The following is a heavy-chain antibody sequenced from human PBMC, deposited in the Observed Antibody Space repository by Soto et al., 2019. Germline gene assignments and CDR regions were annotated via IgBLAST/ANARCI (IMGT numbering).Heavy chain of an antibody. CDR1: GGSFSGYY. CDR3: ARGRLERRRYYYYYMDV. CDR2: INHSGST. V-gene: IGHV4-34*01. Sequence: SETLSLTCAVYGGSFSGYYWSWIRQPPGKGLEWIGEINHSGSTNYNPSLKSRVTISVDTSKNQFSLKLSSVTAADTAVYYCARGRLERRRYYYYYMDVWGKGTTVTVSS. D-gene: IGHD1-1*01. J-gene: IGHJ6*03.